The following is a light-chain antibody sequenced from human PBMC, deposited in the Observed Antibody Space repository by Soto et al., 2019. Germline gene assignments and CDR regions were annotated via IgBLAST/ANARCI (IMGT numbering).Light chain of an antibody. J-gene: IGKJ3*01. CDR3: QKYGSSPFT. CDR1: QSVSSSY. V-gene: IGKV3-20*01. Sequence: EIVLTQSPGTLSLSPGERATLSCRASQSVSSSYLAWYQQKPGQAPRLLIYGASSRATGIPDRFSGSGSGTDFTITISRLEPEDFEVYYCQKYGSSPFTFGPGTKVDIK. CDR2: GAS.